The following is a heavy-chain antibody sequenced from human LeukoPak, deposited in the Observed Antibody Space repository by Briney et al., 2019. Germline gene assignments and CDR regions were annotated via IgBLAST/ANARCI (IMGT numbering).Heavy chain of an antibody. CDR2: IYYSGST. CDR1: GVSISSYY. CDR3: ARHPSGSGWIRAAFDI. J-gene: IGHJ3*02. V-gene: IGHV4-59*08. Sequence: SETLSLTCTVSGVSISSYYWSWIRQPPEKGLEWIGYIYYSGSTSYNPSLKSRVTISVDTSKNQFSLKLSSVTAADTAVYYCARHPSGSGWIRAAFDIWGQGTMVTVSS. D-gene: IGHD6-19*01.